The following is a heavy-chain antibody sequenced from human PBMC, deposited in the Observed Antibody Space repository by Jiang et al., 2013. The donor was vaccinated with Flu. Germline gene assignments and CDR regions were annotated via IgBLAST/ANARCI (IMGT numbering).Heavy chain of an antibody. D-gene: IGHD3-22*01. V-gene: IGHV4-39*02. CDR1: GDSISSSSYY. Sequence: PGLVKPSETLSLTCSVSGDSISSSSYYWGWIRQPPGKGLEWIAIIYYSGGIYYNPPLKSRVTISVDTSKNQFSLKLSSVTAADTAVYYCATVLYDSLPYFDNWGQGTLVTVSS. J-gene: IGHJ4*02. CDR2: IYYSGGI. CDR3: ATVLYDSLPYFDN.